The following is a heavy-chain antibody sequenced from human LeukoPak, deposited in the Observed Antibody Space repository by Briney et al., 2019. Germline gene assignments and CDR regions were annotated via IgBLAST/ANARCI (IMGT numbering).Heavy chain of an antibody. J-gene: IGHJ4*02. D-gene: IGHD6-6*01. Sequence: ASVTVSCTVSGYTLTELSMHWVRQAPGKGLEWMGGFDPEDGETIYAQKFQGRVTMTEDTSTDTAYMELSSLRSEDTAVYYCATVWRAARRNGGFLDYWGQGTLVTVSS. CDR1: GYTLTELS. CDR3: ATVWRAARRNGGFLDY. CDR2: FDPEDGET. V-gene: IGHV1-24*01.